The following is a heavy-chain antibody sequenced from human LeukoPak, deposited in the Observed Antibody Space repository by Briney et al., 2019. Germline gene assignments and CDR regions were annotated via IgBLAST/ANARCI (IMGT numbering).Heavy chain of an antibody. CDR3: AKVGEGKLRYFDWLLPFDY. D-gene: IGHD3-9*01. Sequence: GGSLRLSCAASGFTFSSYEMNWVRQAPGKGLEWDSYISSSGSTIYYADSVKGRFTISRDNAKNSLYLQMNSLRAEDTAVYYCAKVGEGKLRYFDWLLPFDYWGQGTLVTVSS. V-gene: IGHV3-48*03. J-gene: IGHJ4*02. CDR1: GFTFSSYE. CDR2: ISSSGSTI.